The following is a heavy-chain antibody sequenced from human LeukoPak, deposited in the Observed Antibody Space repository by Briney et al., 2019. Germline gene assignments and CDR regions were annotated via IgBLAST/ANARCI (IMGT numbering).Heavy chain of an antibody. J-gene: IGHJ3*02. V-gene: IGHV3-23*01. CDR1: GFTFSSYA. CDR2: ISGSGGST. Sequence: GGSLRLSCAASGFTFSSYAMNWVRQAPGKGLEWVSAISGSGGSTYYADSVKGRFTISRDNSKNTLYLQMNSLRAEDTAVYYCAKGVVVIIDAFDIWGQGTMVTVSS. CDR3: AKGVVVIIDAFDI. D-gene: IGHD2-15*01.